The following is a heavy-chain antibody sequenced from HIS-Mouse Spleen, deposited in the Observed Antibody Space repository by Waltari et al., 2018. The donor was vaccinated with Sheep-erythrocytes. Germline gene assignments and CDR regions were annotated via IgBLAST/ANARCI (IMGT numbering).Heavy chain of an antibody. Sequence: QLQLQESGPGLVKPSETLSITCTVSGGSISSSSYYWGWIRQPPGKGLEWIGSIYYSGSTYYNPSIKSRVTISVDTSKNQFSLKLSSVTAADTAVYYCARHLTEGANGWNDAFDIWGQGTMVTVSS. CDR2: IYYSGST. V-gene: IGHV4-39*01. CDR1: GGSISSSSYY. J-gene: IGHJ3*02. D-gene: IGHD1-1*01. CDR3: ARHLTEGANGWNDAFDI.